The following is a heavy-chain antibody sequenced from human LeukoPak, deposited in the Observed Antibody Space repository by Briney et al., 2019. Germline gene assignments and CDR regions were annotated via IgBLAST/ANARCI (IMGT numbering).Heavy chain of an antibody. Sequence: PGGSLRPSCAASGFTFSSHNMNWVRQAPGKELEWVSSISSSSSYIYYADSVKGRFTISRDNAKNSLYLQMNSLRAEDTAVYYCARDLVDYDSEGSGYWGQGTLVTVSS. CDR1: GFTFSSHN. D-gene: IGHD3-22*01. J-gene: IGHJ4*02. CDR2: ISSSSSYI. CDR3: ARDLVDYDSEGSGY. V-gene: IGHV3-21*01.